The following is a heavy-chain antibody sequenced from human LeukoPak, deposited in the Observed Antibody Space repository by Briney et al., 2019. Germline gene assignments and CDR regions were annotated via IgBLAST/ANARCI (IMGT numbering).Heavy chain of an antibody. CDR2: ISGSGGST. CDR3: AKMSSGSSGWLSAIDY. Sequence: GGSLRLSCAASGFTFSSYAMSWVRQAPGKGLEWVSAISGSGGSTYYADSVKGRFTISRDNSKNTLYLQMNRLRAEDTAVYYCAKMSSGSSGWLSAIDYWGQGTLVTVSS. D-gene: IGHD6-19*01. V-gene: IGHV3-23*01. CDR1: GFTFSSYA. J-gene: IGHJ4*02.